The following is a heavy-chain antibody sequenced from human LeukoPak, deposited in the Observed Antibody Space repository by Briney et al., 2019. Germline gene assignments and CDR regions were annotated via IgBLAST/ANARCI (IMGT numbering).Heavy chain of an antibody. Sequence: GGSLRLSCAASGFTFSNAWMSWVRQAPGKGLDWIGLIKSETDGGTIDYAASVKGRFTISRDDSNNMLYLQMNSLKTEDTAVYYCVTDYYGSRRPWGQGTLVTVSS. D-gene: IGHD3-10*01. J-gene: IGHJ4*02. CDR2: IKSETDGGTI. V-gene: IGHV3-15*01. CDR3: VTDYYGSRRP. CDR1: GFTFSNAW.